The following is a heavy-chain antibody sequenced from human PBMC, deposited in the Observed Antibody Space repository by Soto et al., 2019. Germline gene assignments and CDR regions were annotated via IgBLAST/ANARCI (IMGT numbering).Heavy chain of an antibody. J-gene: IGHJ6*02. CDR1: GFTFSTYW. Sequence: GGSLRLSCAASGFTFSTYWMTWVRQAPGKGLEWVANINQDGSEKYYVDSVKGQFTISRDNTKNSLYLQMNSLRAEDTAVYYCARGPYGSSSIGMDVWGQGTTVTVSS. CDR3: ARGPYGSSSIGMDV. CDR2: INQDGSEK. D-gene: IGHD6-6*01. V-gene: IGHV3-7*01.